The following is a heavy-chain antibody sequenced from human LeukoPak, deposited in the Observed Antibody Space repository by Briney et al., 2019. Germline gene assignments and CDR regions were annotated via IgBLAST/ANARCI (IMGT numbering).Heavy chain of an antibody. CDR3: ATGGYSSGLFDY. CDR1: GGSFSGYY. D-gene: IGHD6-19*01. V-gene: IGHV3-7*01. CDR2: IKQDGSEK. J-gene: IGHJ4*02. Sequence: ETLSLTCAVYGGSFSGYYWSWIRQPPGKGLEWVANIKQDGSEKYYVDSAKGRFTISRDNAKNSLYLQMNSLRAEDTAVYYCATGGYSSGLFDYWGQGTLVTVSS.